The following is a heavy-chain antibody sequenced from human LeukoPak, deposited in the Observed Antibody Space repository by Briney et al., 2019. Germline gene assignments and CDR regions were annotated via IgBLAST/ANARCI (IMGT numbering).Heavy chain of an antibody. V-gene: IGHV4-4*07. J-gene: IGHJ4*02. D-gene: IGHD1-26*01. CDR2: IYTSGST. Sequence: SGTLSLTCCVSGGSIISYYCSWFGQPAGKGLEWIGRIYTSGSTNYNLSLQSRVTMSVDTSKNQFSLKLSSVTDADPGVYYCARSDGRGFDYRGQGTLVTVSS. CDR1: GGSIISYY. CDR3: ARSDGRGFDY.